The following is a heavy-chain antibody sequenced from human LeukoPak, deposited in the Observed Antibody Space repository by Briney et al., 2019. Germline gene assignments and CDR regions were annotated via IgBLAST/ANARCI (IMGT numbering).Heavy chain of an antibody. J-gene: IGHJ4*02. CDR3: ARDHLVGFTHWGHYYDNSGHDY. D-gene: IGHD3-22*01. Sequence: ASVKVSCKASGYTFTGYYMHWVRQAPGQGLEWMGRINPNSGGTNYAQKFQGRVTMTRDTSISTAYMELSRLRSDDTAVYYCARDHLVGFTHWGHYYDNSGHDYWGQGTLVTVSS. V-gene: IGHV1-2*06. CDR1: GYTFTGYY. CDR2: INPNSGGT.